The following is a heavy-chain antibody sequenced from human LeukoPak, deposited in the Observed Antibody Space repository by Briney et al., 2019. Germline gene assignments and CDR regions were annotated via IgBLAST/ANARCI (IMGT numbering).Heavy chain of an antibody. CDR2: IYYSGST. J-gene: IGHJ4*02. CDR3: ARLPGIAAV. D-gene: IGHD6-13*01. V-gene: IGHV4-59*08. Sequence: SETLSLTCSVSGGSTSRYYWSWIRQPPGKRLEWLGYIYYSGSTTYNPSLKSRLTMSVDTSKNQISLKLISLTAADTAVYYCARLPGIAAVWGQGTLVTVSS. CDR1: GGSTSRYY.